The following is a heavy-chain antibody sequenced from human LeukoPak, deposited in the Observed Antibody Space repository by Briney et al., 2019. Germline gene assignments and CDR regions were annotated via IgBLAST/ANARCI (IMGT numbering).Heavy chain of an antibody. Sequence: PGGSLRLSCAASGFTFSSYEMNWVRQAPGKGLERVSYISSSGSTIYYADSVKGRFTISRDNAKNTLYLQMNSLRAEDTAVYYCAKGPYDILTGAPHYYYMDVWGKGTTVTISS. CDR2: ISSSGSTI. CDR3: AKGPYDILTGAPHYYYMDV. J-gene: IGHJ6*03. V-gene: IGHV3-48*03. D-gene: IGHD3-9*01. CDR1: GFTFSSYE.